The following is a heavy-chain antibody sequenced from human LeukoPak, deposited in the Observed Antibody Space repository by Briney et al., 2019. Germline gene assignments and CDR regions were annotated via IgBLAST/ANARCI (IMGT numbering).Heavy chain of an antibody. D-gene: IGHD6-6*01. Sequence: SETLSLTCTVSGGSISSYYWSWIRQPPGKGLEWIGYIYYNGSTNYNPSLKSRVTISVDTSKNQFSLKLSSVTAAGTAVYYCARDAGTYSSSPYDYWGQGTLVTVSS. CDR1: GGSISSYY. J-gene: IGHJ4*02. CDR2: IYYNGST. V-gene: IGHV4-59*01. CDR3: ARDAGTYSSSPYDY.